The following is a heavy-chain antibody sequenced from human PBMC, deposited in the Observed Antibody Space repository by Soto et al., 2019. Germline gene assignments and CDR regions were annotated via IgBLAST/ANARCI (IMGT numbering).Heavy chain of an antibody. J-gene: IGHJ4*02. V-gene: IGHV3-23*01. CDR1: GFTFSSYA. CDR2: ISGDGGTT. CDR3: AKKRVLVPAMYHFDY. D-gene: IGHD2-2*01. Sequence: EVQLLESGGGLVQPGGSLRLSCAASGFTFSSYAMNWVRQAPGKGLEWVSIISGDGGTTSYADSVKGRFTISRDNSKNTLYLQMNSLRAEETAVYYCAKKRVLVPAMYHFDYWGQGTLVTVSS.